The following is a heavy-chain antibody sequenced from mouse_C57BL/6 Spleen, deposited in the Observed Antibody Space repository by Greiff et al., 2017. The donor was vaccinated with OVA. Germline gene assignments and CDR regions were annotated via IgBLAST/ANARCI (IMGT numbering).Heavy chain of an antibody. Sequence: EVMLVESGGGLVKPGGSLKLSCAASGFTFSSYAMSWVRQTPEKRLEWVATISDGGSYTYYPDNVKGRFTISRDNAKNNLYLQMSHLKSEDTAMYYCARYYSTLYYAMDYWGQGTSVTVSS. J-gene: IGHJ4*01. V-gene: IGHV5-4*03. CDR1: GFTFSSYA. D-gene: IGHD2-5*01. CDR3: ARYYSTLYYAMDY. CDR2: ISDGGSYT.